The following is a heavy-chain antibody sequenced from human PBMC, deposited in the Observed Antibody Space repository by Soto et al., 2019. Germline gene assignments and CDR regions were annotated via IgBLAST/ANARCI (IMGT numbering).Heavy chain of an antibody. J-gene: IGHJ4*02. CDR2: ISYDGSNK. CDR3: ARDAGGVNFI. D-gene: IGHD3-16*01. Sequence: GGSLRLSCAASGFTFSSYAMHWVRQAPGKGLEWVAVISYDGSNKYYADSVKGRFTISRDNSKNTLYLQMNSLRAEDTAVYYCARDAGGVNFIWGQGTLVTVSS. CDR1: GFTFSSYA. V-gene: IGHV3-30-3*01.